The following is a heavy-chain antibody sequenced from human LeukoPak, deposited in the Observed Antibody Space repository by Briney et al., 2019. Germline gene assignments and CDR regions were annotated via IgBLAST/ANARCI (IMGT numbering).Heavy chain of an antibody. CDR1: GFTFSSYG. D-gene: IGHD6-13*01. J-gene: IGHJ4*02. CDR2: ISYDGSNK. Sequence: TGGSLRLSCAASGFTFSSYGMHWVRQAPRKGLEWVAVISYDGSNKYHGDSVKGRFTISRDNSKNTLYLQMNSLRAEDAAVYYCAKDRGLVRIDYWGQGTLVTVSS. V-gene: IGHV3-30*18. CDR3: AKDRGLVRIDY.